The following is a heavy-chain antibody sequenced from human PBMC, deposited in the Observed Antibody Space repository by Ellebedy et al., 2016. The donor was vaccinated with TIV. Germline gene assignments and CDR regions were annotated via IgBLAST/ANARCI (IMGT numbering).Heavy chain of an antibody. J-gene: IGHJ6*02. CDR1: GFTFSSYG. D-gene: IGHD1-7*01. Sequence: GESLKISCAASGFTFSSYGMHWVRQAPGKGLEWVAVIWYDGSNKYYADSVKGRFTISRDNSKNTLYLQMNSLRAEDTAVYYCARIWGTGTTWEYYYGMDVWGQGTTVTVSS. CDR2: IWYDGSNK. CDR3: ARIWGTGTTWEYYYGMDV. V-gene: IGHV3-33*01.